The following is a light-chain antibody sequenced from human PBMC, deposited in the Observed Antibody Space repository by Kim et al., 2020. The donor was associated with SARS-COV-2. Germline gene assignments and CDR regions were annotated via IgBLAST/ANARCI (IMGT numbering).Light chain of an antibody. Sequence: ALGQTVRSTGQGDSLRSYYASWYQQKPGQAPVLVIYGKNNRPPGIPDRCSGSSSGNTASLTITGAQAEDEADYYCNSRDSSGNHVVFGGGTQLTVL. V-gene: IGLV3-19*01. CDR3: NSRDSSGNHVV. CDR1: SLRSYY. CDR2: GKN. J-gene: IGLJ2*01.